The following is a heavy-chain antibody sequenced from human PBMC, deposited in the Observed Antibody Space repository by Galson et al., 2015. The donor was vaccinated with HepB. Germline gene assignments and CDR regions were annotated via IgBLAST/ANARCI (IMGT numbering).Heavy chain of an antibody. CDR1: GGTFSSYA. CDR3: ASHPGYCSSTSCYSHYYYYMDV. CDR2: IIPILGIA. V-gene: IGHV1-69*04. Sequence: SVKVSCKASGGTFSSYAISWVRQAPGQGLEWMGRIIPILGIANYAQKFQGRVTITADKSTSTAYMELSSLRSEDTAVYYCASHPGYCSSTSCYSHYYYYMDVWGKGTTVTVSS. J-gene: IGHJ6*03. D-gene: IGHD2-2*02.